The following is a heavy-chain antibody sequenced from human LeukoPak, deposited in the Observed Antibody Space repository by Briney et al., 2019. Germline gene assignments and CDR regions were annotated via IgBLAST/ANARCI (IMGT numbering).Heavy chain of an antibody. J-gene: IGHJ5*02. V-gene: IGHV1-69*05. CDR2: VIPIYYIT. D-gene: IGHD6-13*01. CDR1: GGFFSGYA. Sequence: SVKVSCKASGGFFSGYAMSWLRQAPGQGLEWLGGVIPIYYITKYAQRFQDRVTITTDESTSTAYMELSSLKSEDTAMYYCARSMAAEGTGPFDPWGQGTLVTVSS. CDR3: ARSMAAEGTGPFDP.